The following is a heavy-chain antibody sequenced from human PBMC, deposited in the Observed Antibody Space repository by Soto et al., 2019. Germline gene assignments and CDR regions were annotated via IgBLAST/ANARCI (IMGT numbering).Heavy chain of an antibody. V-gene: IGHV4-59*01. D-gene: IGHD3-10*01. Sequence: SETLSLTCTVSGGSISSYYWSWIRQPPGKGLEWIGYIYYSGSTNYNPSLKSRVTISVDTSKNQFSLKLSSVTAADTAVYYCARDRATMVRGSYYYYYMDVWGKGTTVTVSS. CDR3: ARDRATMVRGSYYYYYMDV. CDR2: IYYSGST. CDR1: GGSISSYY. J-gene: IGHJ6*03.